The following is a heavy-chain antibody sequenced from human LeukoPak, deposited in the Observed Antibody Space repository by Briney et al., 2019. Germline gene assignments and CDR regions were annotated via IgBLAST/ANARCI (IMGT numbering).Heavy chain of an antibody. V-gene: IGHV3-74*01. CDR2: INSDGSST. D-gene: IGHD5-12*01. CDR3: ARDHGVATILGGVYYYYYYMDV. Sequence: PGGSLRLSCAASGFTFSSYWMHWVRQAPGKGLVWVSRINSDGSSTSYADSVKGRFTISRDNAKNTLYLQMNSLRAEDTAVYYCARDHGVATILGGVYYYYYYMDVWGKGTTVTISS. CDR1: GFTFSSYW. J-gene: IGHJ6*03.